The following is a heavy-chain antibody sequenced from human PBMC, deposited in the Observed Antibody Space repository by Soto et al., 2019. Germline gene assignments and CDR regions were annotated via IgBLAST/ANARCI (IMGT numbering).Heavy chain of an antibody. CDR2: IYYSGST. J-gene: IGHJ4*02. D-gene: IGHD5-18*01. V-gene: IGHV4-31*03. Sequence: SETLSLTCTVSGGSISSGGYYWSWIRQHPGKGLEWIGYIYYSGSTYYNQSLKSRVTISVDTSKNQFSLKLSSVTAADTAVYYCARGPATAMVHFDYWGQGTLVTVSS. CDR3: ARGPATAMVHFDY. CDR1: GGSISSGGYY.